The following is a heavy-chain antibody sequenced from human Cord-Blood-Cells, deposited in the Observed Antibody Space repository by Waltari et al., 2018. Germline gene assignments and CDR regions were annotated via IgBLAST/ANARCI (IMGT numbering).Heavy chain of an antibody. CDR1: GYTFTGYS. Sequence: QVQLVQSGAEVKKPGASVKVSCKASGYTFTGYSMHWVRPAPGQGLEWMGWINANSGGTNYAQRFQGWVTMTSDTSSSTAYMELSGLRADDTAVYYCARAVDTSPKLGYYYYGMDVWGQGTTVTVSS. D-gene: IGHD7-27*01. V-gene: IGHV1-2*04. CDR3: ARAVDTSPKLGYYYYGMDV. CDR2: INANSGGT. J-gene: IGHJ6*02.